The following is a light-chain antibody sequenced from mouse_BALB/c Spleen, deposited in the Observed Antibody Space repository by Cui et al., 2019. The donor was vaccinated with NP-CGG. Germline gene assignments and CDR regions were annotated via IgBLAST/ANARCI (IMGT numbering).Light chain of an antibody. CDR3: ALWYSNHWV. CDR2: GTN. J-gene: IGLJ1*01. CDR1: TGAVTTSNY. Sequence: QAAVTQESALTTSPGETVTLTCRSSTGAVTTSNYANWVQEKPDHLFTGLIGGTNNRAPGVPARFSGSLIGDKAALTITRAQTEDEAIYFCALWYSNHWVFGRGTKLTVL. V-gene: IGLV1*01.